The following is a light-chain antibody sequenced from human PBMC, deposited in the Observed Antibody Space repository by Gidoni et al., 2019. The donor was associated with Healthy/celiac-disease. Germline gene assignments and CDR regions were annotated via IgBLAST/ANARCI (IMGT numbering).Light chain of an antibody. CDR2: AAS. Sequence: DIKMTQSSSSLSASVGDRVTITCRASQSISSYLNWYQQKPGKAPKLLIYAASSLQSGVPSRFSGSGSGTDFTLTISSLQPEDFATYYCQQSYSTPLTFXGXTKVEIK. CDR1: QSISSY. V-gene: IGKV1-39*01. CDR3: QQSYSTPLT. J-gene: IGKJ4*01.